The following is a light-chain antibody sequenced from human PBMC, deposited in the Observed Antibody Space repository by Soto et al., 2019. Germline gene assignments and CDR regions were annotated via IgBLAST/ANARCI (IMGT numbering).Light chain of an antibody. Sequence: IVMTQSPATLSMSPGERATLSCRASQAISSNLAWYQQKPGQAPRLLIYGASTRATGIPARFSGSGSGTEFTLTISSLFSEDFAVYYCQQYNSWPTLGQGTKVDSK. CDR3: QQYNSWPT. J-gene: IGKJ1*01. CDR1: QAISSN. V-gene: IGKV3-15*01. CDR2: GAS.